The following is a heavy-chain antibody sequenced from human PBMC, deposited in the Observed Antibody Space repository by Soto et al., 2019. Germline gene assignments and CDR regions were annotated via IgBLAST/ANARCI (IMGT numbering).Heavy chain of an antibody. CDR1: GGSISSSSYY. CDR2: IYYSGST. V-gene: IGHV4-39*01. Sequence: QLQLQESGPGLVKPSETLSLTCTVSGGSISSSSYYWGWIRQPPGKGLEWIGSIYYSGSTYYNPFLQSRVTISVDTSKNQFSLKLSSVTAADTAVYYCASQVYYYDSSGYLDQYFQHWGQGTLVTVSS. J-gene: IGHJ1*01. D-gene: IGHD3-22*01. CDR3: ASQVYYYDSSGYLDQYFQH.